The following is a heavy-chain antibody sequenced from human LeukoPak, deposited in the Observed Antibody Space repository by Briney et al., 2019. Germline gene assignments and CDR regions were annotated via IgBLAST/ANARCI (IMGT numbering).Heavy chain of an antibody. J-gene: IGHJ6*02. CDR3: ARGFGKAAANVFGGYTMDV. CDR1: GFTVDSSY. V-gene: IGHV3-66*02. CDR2: IYTGGRT. D-gene: IGHD6-13*01. Sequence: GVSLRLSCAASGFTVDSSYMSWVRQAPGKGLEWVSLIYTGGRTYYADSVRGRFTISRDNSKNTLYLQMNSLTPEDTAVYYCARGFGKAAANVFGGYTMDVWGQGTTVTVSS.